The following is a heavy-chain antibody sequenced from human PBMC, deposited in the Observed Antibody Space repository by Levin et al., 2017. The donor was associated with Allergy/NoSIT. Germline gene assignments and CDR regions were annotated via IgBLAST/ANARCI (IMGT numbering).Heavy chain of an antibody. V-gene: IGHV3-21*06. Sequence: GESLKISCAASGFTFSSYSINWVRQAPGKGLEWVSSISTSSNYIYYADSVKGRFTISRDNAKNSLYLQMNSLRAEDTAVYYCARLYGAHAFDIWGQGTMVTVSS. CDR3: ARLYGAHAFDI. CDR2: ISTSSNYI. D-gene: IGHD2-2*02. CDR1: GFTFSSYS. J-gene: IGHJ3*02.